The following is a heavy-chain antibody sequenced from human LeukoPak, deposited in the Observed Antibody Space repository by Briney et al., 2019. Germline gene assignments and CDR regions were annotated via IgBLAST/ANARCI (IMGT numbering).Heavy chain of an antibody. J-gene: IGHJ4*02. CDR1: GGSINSTGYF. V-gene: IGHV4-39*01. Sequence: SETLSLTCDVSGGSINSTGYFWGWIRQSPGKGLEWIGAIYYTGDAYFNPSLRSRANMAVDTSENRFSLNLRSVTAADTAIYYCARRRSWPEFDYWAREPWSPSPQ. D-gene: IGHD6-13*01. CDR3: ARRRSWPEFDY. CDR2: IYYTGDA.